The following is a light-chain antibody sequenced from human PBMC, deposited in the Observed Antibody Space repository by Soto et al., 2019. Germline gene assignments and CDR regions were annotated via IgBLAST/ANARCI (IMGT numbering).Light chain of an antibody. CDR3: SSYTSSSTLV. CDR1: SIDVGGYNY. Sequence: QSALTQPASVSGSPGQSITISCTGTSIDVGGYNYVSWYQQHPGKAPKLMIYDVSNRPSGVSNRFSGSKSGNTASLTISGLQAEDDADYYCSSYTSSSTLVFGGGTK. V-gene: IGLV2-14*01. CDR2: DVS. J-gene: IGLJ2*01.